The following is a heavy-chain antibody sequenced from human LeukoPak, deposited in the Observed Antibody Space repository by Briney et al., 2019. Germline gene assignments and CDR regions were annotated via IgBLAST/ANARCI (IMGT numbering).Heavy chain of an antibody. CDR3: ARGGELLRPADY. Sequence: GGSLRLSCAASGFTLSSYWMNWVRQAPGKGLEWVANMNQDGSEKYYVDSVKGRFTISRDNAKNSLYLQMNNLRAEDTAVYYCARGGELLRPADYWGQGALVTVSS. CDR2: MNQDGSEK. V-gene: IGHV3-7*01. CDR1: GFTLSSYW. J-gene: IGHJ4*02. D-gene: IGHD1-26*01.